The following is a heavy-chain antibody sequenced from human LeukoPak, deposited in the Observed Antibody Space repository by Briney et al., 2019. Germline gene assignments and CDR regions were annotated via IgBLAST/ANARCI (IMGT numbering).Heavy chain of an antibody. CDR1: GGSISSGSYY. J-gene: IGHJ4*02. CDR2: IYTSGST. CDR3: ARDSPGIAAAEGDH. D-gene: IGHD6-13*01. Sequence: SETLSLTCTVSGGSISSGSYYWSWIRQPAGKGLEWIGRIYTSGSTNYNPSLKSRVTISVDTSKNQFSLKLSSVTAADTAVYYCARDSPGIAAAEGDHWGQGTLVTVSS. V-gene: IGHV4-61*02.